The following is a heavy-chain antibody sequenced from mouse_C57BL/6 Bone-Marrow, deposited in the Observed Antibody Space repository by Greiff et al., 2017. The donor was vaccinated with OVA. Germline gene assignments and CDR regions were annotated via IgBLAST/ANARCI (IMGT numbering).Heavy chain of an antibody. Sequence: ESGPGLVKPSQSLSLTCSVTGYSITSGYYWNWIRQFPGNKLEWMGYISYDGSNNYNPSLKNRISITRDTSKNQFFLKLNSVTTEDTATYYCARRAVHEGFAYWGQGTLVTVSA. CDR3: ARRAVHEGFAY. CDR2: ISYDGSN. CDR1: GYSITSGYY. D-gene: IGHD3-3*01. V-gene: IGHV3-6*01. J-gene: IGHJ3*01.